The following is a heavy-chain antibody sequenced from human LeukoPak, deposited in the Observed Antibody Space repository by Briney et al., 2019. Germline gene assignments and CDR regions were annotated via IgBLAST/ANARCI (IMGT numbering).Heavy chain of an antibody. Sequence: GGSLRLSCAASGFTFSNYCMHWVRQAPGKGLVWVSRINSNGRSRNYADSVKGRFTISRDNAKNTLYLQMSSLRAEDTAVYYCASASSHRIAAGGDYWGQGTLVTVSS. D-gene: IGHD6-13*01. CDR2: INSNGRSR. V-gene: IGHV3-74*01. J-gene: IGHJ4*02. CDR1: GFTFSNYC. CDR3: ASASSHRIAAGGDY.